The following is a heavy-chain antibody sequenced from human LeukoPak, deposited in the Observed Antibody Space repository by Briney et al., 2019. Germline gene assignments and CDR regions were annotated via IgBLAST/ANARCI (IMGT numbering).Heavy chain of an antibody. CDR2: INPSGDST. D-gene: IGHD3-22*01. J-gene: IGHJ4*02. CDR3: ARDLDSSGLLHPSGPPTYYFDY. V-gene: IGHV1-46*01. Sequence: ASVKVSCKASGYTFTSYYIHWVRQAPGQGLEWMGIINPSGDSTSYAQKFQGRLTMTRDMSTSTVYMELSSLRSEDTAVFYCARDLDSSGLLHPSGPPTYYFDYWGQGTLVTVSS. CDR1: GYTFTSYY.